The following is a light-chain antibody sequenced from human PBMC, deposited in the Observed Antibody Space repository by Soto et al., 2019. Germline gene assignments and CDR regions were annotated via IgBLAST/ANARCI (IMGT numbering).Light chain of an antibody. V-gene: IGLV1-51*01. CDR2: DNN. J-gene: IGLJ7*01. CDR1: SSNIGSNF. Sequence: QSVLTQPPSVSAAPGQKVTISCSGSSSNIGSNFVSWYQQLPGTAPKLLIYDNNKRPSGIPDRFSGSKSGTSATLGITGLQTGDEADYYCGTWDSSLSAAVFGGGTQLTVL. CDR3: GTWDSSLSAAV.